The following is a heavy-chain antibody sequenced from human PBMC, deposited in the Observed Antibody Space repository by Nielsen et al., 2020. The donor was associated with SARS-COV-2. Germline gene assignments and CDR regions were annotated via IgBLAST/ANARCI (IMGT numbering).Heavy chain of an antibody. CDR2: ISSSSSTI. V-gene: IGHV3-48*02. Sequence: GGSLRLSCAASGFTFSSYSMNWVRQAPGKGLEWVSYISSSSSTIYYADSVKGRFTISRDNAKNSLYLQMNSLRDEDTAVYYCARVIAMVRGGWFDPWGQGTLVTVSS. CDR1: GFTFSSYS. J-gene: IGHJ5*02. CDR3: ARVIAMVRGGWFDP. D-gene: IGHD3-10*01.